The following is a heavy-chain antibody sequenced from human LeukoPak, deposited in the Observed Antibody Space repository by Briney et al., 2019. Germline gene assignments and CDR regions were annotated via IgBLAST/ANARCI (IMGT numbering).Heavy chain of an antibody. CDR2: MNSDGRAT. V-gene: IGHV3-74*01. CDR3: AREFEATGFWALDY. J-gene: IGHJ4*02. Sequence: GGSLRLSCAVSGFTLSNYWMHWVRQAPGKGLVWVSRMNSDGRATTYADSVKGRFTISRDNAKNTLYLQMNSLRAEDTAVYYCAREFEATGFWALDYWGQGTLVTASS. CDR1: GFTLSNYW. D-gene: IGHD3-16*01.